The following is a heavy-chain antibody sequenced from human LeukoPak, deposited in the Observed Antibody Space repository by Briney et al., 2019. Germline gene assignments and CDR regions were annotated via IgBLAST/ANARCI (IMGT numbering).Heavy chain of an antibody. J-gene: IGHJ4*02. V-gene: IGHV3-30-3*01. CDR1: GFTFSSYA. Sequence: PGRSLRLSCAASGFTFSSYAMHWVRQAPGKGLEWVAVISYDGSNKYYADSVKGRFTISRDNSKNTLYLQMNSLRAEDTAVYYCARDVTDSFDYWGQGTLVTVSS. CDR2: ISYDGSNK. D-gene: IGHD1-20*01. CDR3: ARDVTDSFDY.